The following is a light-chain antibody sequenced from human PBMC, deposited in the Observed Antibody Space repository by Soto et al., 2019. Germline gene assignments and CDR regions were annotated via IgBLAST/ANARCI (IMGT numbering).Light chain of an antibody. CDR3: QHLNSYPRT. J-gene: IGKJ2*01. CDR2: AAS. V-gene: IGKV1-9*01. CDR1: QGISSY. Sequence: IQLTQSPSSLSASVGDRVTITCRASQGISSYLAWYQQKPGKAPKLLIYAASTLQSGVPSRFSGSASGTDFTLTISSLQPEDFATYYCQHLNSYPRTFGKGTKLEIK.